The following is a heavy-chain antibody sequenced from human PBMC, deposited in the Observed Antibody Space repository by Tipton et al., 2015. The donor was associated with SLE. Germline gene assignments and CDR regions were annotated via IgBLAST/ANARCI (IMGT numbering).Heavy chain of an antibody. CDR2: LYTSGST. V-gene: IGHV4-4*07. CDR3: AGTHYDFWSGYDAFDI. CDR1: GDFISSYY. D-gene: IGHD3-3*01. J-gene: IGHJ3*02. Sequence: TLSLTCTVSGDFISSYYWSWIRQPAGKALEWIGRLYTSGSTNYNPSLKSRVTMSVDTSQRQFSLLLSSVTAADTAVYYCAGTHYDFWSGYDAFDIWGQGTMVTVSS.